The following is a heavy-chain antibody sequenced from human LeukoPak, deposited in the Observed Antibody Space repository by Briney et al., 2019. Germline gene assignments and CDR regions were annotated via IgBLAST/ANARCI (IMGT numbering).Heavy chain of an antibody. J-gene: IGHJ6*03. D-gene: IGHD6-13*01. V-gene: IGHV1-8*01. CDR3: ATSGQGYSRLGKYYYYYYMDV. CDR1: GYTFTSYD. Sequence: ASVKVSCKASGYTFTSYDINWVRQATGQGLEWMGWMNPNSGHTGYAQKFQGRVTMTRNTSISTAYMELSSLRSEDTAVYYCATSGQGYSRLGKYYYYYYMDVWGKGTTVTVSS. CDR2: MNPNSGHT.